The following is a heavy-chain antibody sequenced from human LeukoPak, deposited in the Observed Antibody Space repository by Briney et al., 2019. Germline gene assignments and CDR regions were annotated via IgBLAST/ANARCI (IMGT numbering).Heavy chain of an antibody. CDR1: GFTFSSYS. D-gene: IGHD2-2*02. Sequence: GGSLRLSCAASGFTFSSYSMSWVRQAPRGGLGWVSYISSSSSTIYYADSVKGRFTISRDNAKNSLYLQMNSLRDEDTAVYYCARKYTGMDVWGQGTTVTVSS. CDR2: ISSSSSTI. J-gene: IGHJ6*02. V-gene: IGHV3-48*02. CDR3: ARKYTGMDV.